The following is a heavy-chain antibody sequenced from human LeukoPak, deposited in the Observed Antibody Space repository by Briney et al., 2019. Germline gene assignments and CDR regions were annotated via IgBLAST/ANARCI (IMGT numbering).Heavy chain of an antibody. J-gene: IGHJ4*02. CDR3: ARGSPFQE. CDR2: IDHSGDT. CDR1: GGSISGFY. Sequence: SETLSLTCAVYGGSISGFYYTWIRQPPGKGLEWIGEIDHSGDTNYNPSLKSRATISIDTSKSRVSLKVTSVTAADAALYYCARGSPFQEWGQGTLVTVSS. V-gene: IGHV4-34*01.